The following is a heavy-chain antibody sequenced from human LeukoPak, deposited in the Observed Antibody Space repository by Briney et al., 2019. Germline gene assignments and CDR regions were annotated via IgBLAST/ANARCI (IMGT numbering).Heavy chain of an antibody. CDR3: AKSYRREYGSGTVSYYYMDV. J-gene: IGHJ6*03. CDR2: ISGSGGST. CDR1: GFTFSSYA. Sequence: GGSLRLSCAASGFTFSSYAMSWVRQAPGKGLEWVSAISGSGGSTYYADSVKGRFTISRDNSKNTLYLQMNSLRAEDTAVYYCAKSYRREYGSGTVSYYYMDVWGKGTTVTISS. V-gene: IGHV3-23*01. D-gene: IGHD3-10*01.